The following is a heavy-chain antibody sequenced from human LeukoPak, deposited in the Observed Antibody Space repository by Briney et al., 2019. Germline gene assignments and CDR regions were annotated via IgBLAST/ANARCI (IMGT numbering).Heavy chain of an antibody. CDR3: VRKGPGRFGWFDP. D-gene: IGHD3-3*01. V-gene: IGHV3-48*03. CDR2: TSSSGSTI. Sequence: GGSLRLSCAASGFTFSSYEMYWVRQAPGKGLEWVSYTSSSGSTIYYADSVKGRFTISRDNAKDSLYLQMNSLRAEDTAVYYCVRKGPGRFGWFDPWGQGTLVTVSS. CDR1: GFTFSSYE. J-gene: IGHJ5*02.